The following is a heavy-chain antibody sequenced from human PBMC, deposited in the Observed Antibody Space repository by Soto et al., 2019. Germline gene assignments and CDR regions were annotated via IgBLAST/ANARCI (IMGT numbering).Heavy chain of an antibody. J-gene: IGHJ4*02. CDR3: ARDHVAARAAVDY. CDR2: ISSSSSYI. V-gene: IGHV3-21*01. D-gene: IGHD6-6*01. Sequence: GGSLRLSCAASGFTFSSYSMNWVRQAPGKGLEWVSSISSSSSYIYYADSVKGRFTISRDNAKNSLYLQMNSLRAEDTAVYYCARDHVAARAAVDYWGQGTLVTVSS. CDR1: GFTFSSYS.